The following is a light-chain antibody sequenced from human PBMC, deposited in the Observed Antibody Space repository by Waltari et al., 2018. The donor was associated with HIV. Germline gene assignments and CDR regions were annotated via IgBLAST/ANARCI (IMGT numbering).Light chain of an antibody. CDR1: SSDVGGYHF. V-gene: IGLV2-8*01. CDR3: SSYAGSNNLV. CDR2: EVN. J-gene: IGLJ3*02. Sequence: QSALTQPPSASGSPGQSVTISCTATSSDVGGYHFVSWYQQLPGKAPKLIIYEVNRRPAGGPDRFSGSKSGNTASLTVSGLRAEDEADYYCSSYAGSNNLVFGGGTKLTVL.